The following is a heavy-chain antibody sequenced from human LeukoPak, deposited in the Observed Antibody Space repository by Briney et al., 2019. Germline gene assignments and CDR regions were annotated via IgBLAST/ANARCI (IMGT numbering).Heavy chain of an antibody. D-gene: IGHD6-6*01. V-gene: IGHV4-34*01. CDR1: GGSFSGYF. Sequence: PSETLSLTCGVYGGSFSGYFWSWIRQPPGKGLEWIGEINHRGSTNYNPSLKSRVTISVDTSKNQFSLNLISVTAADTAVYYCARRKAVRPDYYFDYWGQGTLVTVSS. CDR3: ARRKAVRPDYYFDY. J-gene: IGHJ4*02. CDR2: INHRGST.